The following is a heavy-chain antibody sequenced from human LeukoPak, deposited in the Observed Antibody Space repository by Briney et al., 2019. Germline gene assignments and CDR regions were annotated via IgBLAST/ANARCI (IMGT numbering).Heavy chain of an antibody. D-gene: IGHD1-1*01. J-gene: IGHJ4*02. Sequence: SETLSLTCTVSGGSIRNYYWSWVRQPPVKGLEWIAYLYSSGRTNYNPSLKSRATISVDTYKNQLSLKLNSVTAADTAIYYCARVYRYNHNYLDYWGQGTLVTVSS. CDR2: LYSSGRT. CDR3: ARVYRYNHNYLDY. CDR1: GGSIRNYY. V-gene: IGHV4-59*01.